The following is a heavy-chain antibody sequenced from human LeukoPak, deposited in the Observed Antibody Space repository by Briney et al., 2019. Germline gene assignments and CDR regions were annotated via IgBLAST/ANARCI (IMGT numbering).Heavy chain of an antibody. Sequence: SETLSLTCTVSGGTITSSSYYWGWIRQPPGKALEWIGSIYYSGSTHYNPSLKSRVTISVNMSKNQFSLKLNSVTAVDTAVYFCARDHNQYYYGSGVSGGWFDPWGQGTLVIVSS. CDR1: GGTITSSSYY. CDR3: ARDHNQYYYGSGVSGGWFDP. D-gene: IGHD3-10*01. J-gene: IGHJ5*02. V-gene: IGHV4-39*07. CDR2: IYYSGST.